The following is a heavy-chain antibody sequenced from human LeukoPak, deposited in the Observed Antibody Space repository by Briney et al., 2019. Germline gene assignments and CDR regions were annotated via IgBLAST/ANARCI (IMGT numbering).Heavy chain of an antibody. CDR1: GFTFSSYV. Sequence: GRSLRLSCAASGFTFSSYVMHWVRQAPGKGLEWVAVIWYDGSNKNYADSVKGRFTISRDNAKNSLYLQMYSLRDDDTAVYYCARDDTGNSGHFDLWGRGTLVTVSS. V-gene: IGHV3-33*01. D-gene: IGHD1-1*01. CDR3: ARDDTGNSGHFDL. J-gene: IGHJ2*01. CDR2: IWYDGSNK.